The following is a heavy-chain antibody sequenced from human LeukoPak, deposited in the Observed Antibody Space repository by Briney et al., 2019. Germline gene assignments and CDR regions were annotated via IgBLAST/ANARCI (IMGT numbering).Heavy chain of an antibody. CDR1: GVTFSRYA. J-gene: IGHJ4*02. CDR2: ISESGTGT. CDR3: AKDPTYYYDSSGYSDY. Sequence: PGGSLRLSCAASGVTFSRYAMSWVRQAPGKGLEWVSAISESGTGTYYADSVKGRFTISRDNSKNTLSLQMNSLRAEDTAVYYCAKDPTYYYDSSGYSDYWGQGTLVTVSS. V-gene: IGHV3-23*01. D-gene: IGHD3-22*01.